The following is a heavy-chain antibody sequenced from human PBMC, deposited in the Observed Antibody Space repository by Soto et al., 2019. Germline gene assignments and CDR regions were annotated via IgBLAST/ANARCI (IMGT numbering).Heavy chain of an antibody. D-gene: IGHD1-26*01. V-gene: IGHV3-9*01. CDR3: AKDIGGIYPLLEGMDV. Sequence: GGSLRLSCAASGFTFDDYAMHWVRQAPGKGLEWVSGISWNSGSIGYADSVKGRFTISRDNAKNSLYLQMNSLRAEDTALYYCAKDIGGIYPLLEGMDVSGQGTTVTVYS. CDR2: ISWNSGSI. CDR1: GFTFDDYA. J-gene: IGHJ6*02.